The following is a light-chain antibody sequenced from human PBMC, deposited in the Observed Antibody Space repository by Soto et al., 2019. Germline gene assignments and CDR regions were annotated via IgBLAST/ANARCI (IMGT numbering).Light chain of an antibody. V-gene: IGLV2-14*01. CDR1: TSDVGGYNF. Sequence: QSALTQPASVSGSPGQSITISCTGTTSDVGGYNFVSWYQQSPGKAPKLIIYEVANRPSGVSDRFSGSKSGNTASLTISGLQAEDEADYYCSSYTRSTTLLFGGGTKLTV. J-gene: IGLJ3*02. CDR3: SSYTRSTTLL. CDR2: EVA.